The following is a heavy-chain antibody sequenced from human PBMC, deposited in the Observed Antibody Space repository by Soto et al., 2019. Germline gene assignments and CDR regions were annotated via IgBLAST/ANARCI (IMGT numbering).Heavy chain of an antibody. CDR1: GFTFSSFW. CDR3: ARGYFFDSSRYYADY. CDR2: IKQDGSEK. Sequence: GGSLRLSCAASGFTFSSFWMYWVRQAPGRGLEWVATIKQDGSEKYHVDSVKGRFTISRDNAKNSLYLQMSSLGADDTALYYCARGYFFDSSRYYADYWGKGTLVTVSS. V-gene: IGHV3-7*05. J-gene: IGHJ4*02. D-gene: IGHD3-22*01.